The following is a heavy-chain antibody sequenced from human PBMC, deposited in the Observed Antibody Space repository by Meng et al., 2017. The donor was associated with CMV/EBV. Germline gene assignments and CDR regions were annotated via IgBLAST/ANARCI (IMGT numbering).Heavy chain of an antibody. V-gene: IGHV4-34*01. CDR1: GGSFSGYY. D-gene: IGHD3-22*01. CDR2: INHSGST. Sequence: QVALRHWGAGLLKPSETLSLTFAVYGGSFSGYYWSWIRQPPGKGLEWIGEINHSGSTNYNPSLKSRVTISVDTSKNQFSLKLSSVTAADTAVYYCARVWDSGWDYWGQGTLVTVSS. J-gene: IGHJ4*02. CDR3: ARVWDSGWDY.